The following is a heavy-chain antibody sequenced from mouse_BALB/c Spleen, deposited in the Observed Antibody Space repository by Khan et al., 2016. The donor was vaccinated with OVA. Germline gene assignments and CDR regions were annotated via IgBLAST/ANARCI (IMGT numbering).Heavy chain of an antibody. CDR2: IYPGIGNI. Sequence: QVQLQQSGAELARPGASVKLSCKASGYTFTDYYINWVRQRTGQGLEWIGDIYPGIGNIYYNEKFKGKATLTADKSSRTAYMQLSSLTSEDSAVYCGARSRTGSFLYWGQGTLVTVSA. D-gene: IGHD4-1*01. V-gene: IGHV1-77*01. CDR1: GYTFTDYY. CDR3: ARSRTGSFLY. J-gene: IGHJ3*01.